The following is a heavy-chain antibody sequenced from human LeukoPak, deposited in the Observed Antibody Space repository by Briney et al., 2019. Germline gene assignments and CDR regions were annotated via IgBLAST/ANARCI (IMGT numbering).Heavy chain of an antibody. CDR1: GLSFSRYP. J-gene: IGHJ3*02. D-gene: IGHD1-7*01. Sequence: PGGSLRLSCSVSGLSFSRYPIHWVRQAPGKGLEYVSAISSNGGSTYYADSVKGRFTISRDNSKNTLYLQMSSLRGEDTAVYYGVKDQAGITGNAFDIWGQGTMVTVSS. CDR2: ISSNGGST. CDR3: VKDQAGITGNAFDI. V-gene: IGHV3-64D*06.